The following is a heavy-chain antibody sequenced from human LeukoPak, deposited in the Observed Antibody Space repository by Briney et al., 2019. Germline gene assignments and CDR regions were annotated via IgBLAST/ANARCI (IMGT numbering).Heavy chain of an antibody. CDR2: INHSGST. CDR1: GGSFSGYY. V-gene: IGHV4-34*01. D-gene: IGHD3-22*01. CDR3: ARGGYYDSSGYYSHDAFDI. Sequence: SETLSLTRAVYGGSFSGYYWSWIRQPPGKGLEWIGEINHSGSTNYNPSLKSRVTISVDTSKNQFSLKLSSVTAADTAVYYCARGGYYDSSGYYSHDAFDIWGQGTMVTVSS. J-gene: IGHJ3*02.